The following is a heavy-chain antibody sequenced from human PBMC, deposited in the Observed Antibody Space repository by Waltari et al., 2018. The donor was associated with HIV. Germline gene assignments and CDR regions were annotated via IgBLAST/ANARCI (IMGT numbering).Heavy chain of an antibody. J-gene: IGHJ5*02. Sequence: QLQLQESGPGVVKPSETLSLICTVSGDSISNDAYFWGWVRQPPGQGLDWIGIMHHSGSTFYNPSLKSRIALSVDTSKNQVSLKLTSVTAADTAVYYCIRRRGDSRLDPWGQGTRVTVSS. D-gene: IGHD3-22*01. CDR2: MHHSGST. CDR1: GDSISNDAYF. V-gene: IGHV4-39*01. CDR3: IRRRGDSRLDP.